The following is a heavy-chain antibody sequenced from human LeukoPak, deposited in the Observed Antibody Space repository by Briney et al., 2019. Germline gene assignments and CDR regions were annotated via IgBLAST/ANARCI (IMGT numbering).Heavy chain of an antibody. V-gene: IGHV3-43*01. CDR3: AREVVSHDFWSGYFSDAFDI. CDR1: GFTFDDYT. CDR2: ISWNGVTT. D-gene: IGHD3-3*01. J-gene: IGHJ3*02. Sequence: GGSLRLSCAASGFTFDDYTMHWVRQAPGKGLEWVSLISWNGVTTYYADSVKGRFTISRDNAKNSLYLQMNSLRAEDTAVYYCAREVVSHDFWSGYFSDAFDIWGQGTMVTVSS.